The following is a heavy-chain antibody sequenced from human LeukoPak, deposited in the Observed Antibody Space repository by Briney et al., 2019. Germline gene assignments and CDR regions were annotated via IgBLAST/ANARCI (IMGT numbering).Heavy chain of an antibody. CDR3: ARDPSSLRDFFDY. J-gene: IGHJ4*02. Sequence: SGGSLRLSCAASGFTFSSYWMNWVRQAPGKGLEWVANIKEDGSEKYYVDSVKGRFTISRDNAKNSLYLQMNSLRAEDTAVYYCARDPSSLRDFFDYWGQGTLVTVSS. CDR2: IKEDGSEK. CDR1: GFTFSSYW. V-gene: IGHV3-7*01.